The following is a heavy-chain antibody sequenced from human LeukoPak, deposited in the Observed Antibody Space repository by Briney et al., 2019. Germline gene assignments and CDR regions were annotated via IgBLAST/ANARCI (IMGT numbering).Heavy chain of an antibody. CDR2: IIPIFGTA. Sequence: SVKVSSKASGGTFSSYAISWVRQAPGQGLEWMGGIIPIFGTANYAQKFQGRVTITTDESTSTAYMELSSLRSEDTAVYYCANKYSSSSGFGYYYYYMDVWGKGTTVTVSS. V-gene: IGHV1-69*05. D-gene: IGHD6-6*01. J-gene: IGHJ6*03. CDR1: GGTFSSYA. CDR3: ANKYSSSSGFGYYYYYMDV.